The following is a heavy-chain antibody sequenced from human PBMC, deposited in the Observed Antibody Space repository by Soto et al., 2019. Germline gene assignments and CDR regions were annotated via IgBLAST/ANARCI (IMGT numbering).Heavy chain of an antibody. J-gene: IGHJ4*02. Sequence: QVQLVQSGAEVKKPGSSVKVSCKASGGTFSSYAISWVRQAPGQGLEWMGGIIPIFGTANYAQKFQGRVTITADASTSTAYMELSSLRSEDTAVYYCARDGEGYCSSTSCYSYDYWGQGTLVTVSS. D-gene: IGHD2-2*01. CDR2: IIPIFGTA. CDR3: ARDGEGYCSSTSCYSYDY. CDR1: GGTFSSYA. V-gene: IGHV1-69*01.